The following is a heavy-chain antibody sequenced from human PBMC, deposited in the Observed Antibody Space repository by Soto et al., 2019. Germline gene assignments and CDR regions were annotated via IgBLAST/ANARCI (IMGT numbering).Heavy chain of an antibody. CDR3: ARHGRVYYDSSGYYYMGMDV. D-gene: IGHD3-22*01. V-gene: IGHV5-10-1*01. CDR2: IDPSDSYT. Sequence: PGESLKISCKGSGYSFTSYCISWVLQMPWKGLEWMGRIDPSDSYTNYSPSFQGHVTISADKSISTAYLQWSSLKASDTAMYYCARHGRVYYDSSGYYYMGMDVWGQGTTVTVSS. CDR1: GYSFTSYC. J-gene: IGHJ6*02.